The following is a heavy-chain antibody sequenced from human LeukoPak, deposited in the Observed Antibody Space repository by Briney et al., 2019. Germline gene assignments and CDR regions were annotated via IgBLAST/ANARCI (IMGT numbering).Heavy chain of an antibody. CDR2: IIPIFGTA. CDR1: GGTFSSYA. J-gene: IGHJ4*02. D-gene: IGHD1-26*01. CDR3: ARNLVGATGITYYFDY. V-gene: IGHV1-69*13. Sequence: SVKVSCKASGGTFSSYAISWVRQAPGQGLEWMGGIIPIFGTANYAQKFQGRVTITADESTSPAYMEPSSLRSEDTAVYYCARNLVGATGITYYFDYWGQGTLVTVSS.